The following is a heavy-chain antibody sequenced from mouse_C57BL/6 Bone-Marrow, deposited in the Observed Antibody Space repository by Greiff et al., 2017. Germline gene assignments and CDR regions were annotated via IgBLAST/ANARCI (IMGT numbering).Heavy chain of an antibody. Sequence: EVHLVESGEGLVKPGGSLKLSCAASGFTFSSYAMSWVRQTPEKRLEWVAYISSGGDYIYYADTVKGRFTISRDNARNTLYLQMSSLKSEDTAMYYCTRVDGSSPFAYWGQGTLVTVSA. D-gene: IGHD1-1*01. CDR1: GFTFSSYA. J-gene: IGHJ3*01. CDR3: TRVDGSSPFAY. CDR2: ISSGGDYI. V-gene: IGHV5-9-1*02.